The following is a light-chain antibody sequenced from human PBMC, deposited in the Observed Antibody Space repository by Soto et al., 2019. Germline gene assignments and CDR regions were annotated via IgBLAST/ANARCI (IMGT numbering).Light chain of an antibody. Sequence: EIVMTQSPATLSVSPGERATLSCRASQGVTSNLAWYQQRPGQAPRLLIYGASSRATNIPARFSGSGSGTEFTLTISSLQSEDFAIYYCQQYNNWPWTFGQGTKVDIK. V-gene: IGKV3-15*01. J-gene: IGKJ1*01. CDR1: QGVTSN. CDR3: QQYNNWPWT. CDR2: GAS.